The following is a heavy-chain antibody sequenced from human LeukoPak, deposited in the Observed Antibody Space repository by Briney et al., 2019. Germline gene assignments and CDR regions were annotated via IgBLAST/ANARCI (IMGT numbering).Heavy chain of an antibody. D-gene: IGHD6-13*01. CDR2: IYHSGST. V-gene: IGHV4-4*02. J-gene: IGHJ4*02. CDR1: GGSISSSNW. CDR3: ARASIAAAGLGVDFDY. Sequence: SGTLSLTCAVSGGSISSSNWWSWVRQPPGKGLEWIGEIYHSGSTNYNPSLKSRVTISVDKSKNQFSLKLSSVSAADTAVYYCARASIAAAGLGVDFDYWGQGTLVTVSS.